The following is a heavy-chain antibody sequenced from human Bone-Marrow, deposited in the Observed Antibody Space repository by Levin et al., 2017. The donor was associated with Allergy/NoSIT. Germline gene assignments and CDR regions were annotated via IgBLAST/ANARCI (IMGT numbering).Heavy chain of an antibody. D-gene: IGHD6-6*01. CDR1: GGSISSYY. Sequence: MASETLSLTCIVSGGSISSYYWSWIRQPPGKGLEWIGDIYYRGDTNYNPSLKSRVTISLDTSKNQFSLTLSSVTAADTAFYYCAREGSSGGYYYYYAMDVWGQGTTVTVSS. V-gene: IGHV4-59*01. CDR2: IYYRGDT. J-gene: IGHJ6*02. CDR3: AREGSSGGYYYYYAMDV.